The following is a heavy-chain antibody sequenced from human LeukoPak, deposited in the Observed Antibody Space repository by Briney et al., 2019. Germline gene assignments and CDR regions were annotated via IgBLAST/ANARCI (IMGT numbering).Heavy chain of an antibody. V-gene: IGHV1-18*01. Sequence: ASVKVSCKASGYPFSIYGISWVRQAPGQGLEWMGWINAYNGNTIYAQKLQGRVTMTTDTSASTAYMELRSLRSDDTAVYYCARASDLDSFDYWGQGTLVTVSS. CDR2: INAYNGNT. CDR3: ARASDLDSFDY. J-gene: IGHJ4*02. CDR1: GYPFSIYG.